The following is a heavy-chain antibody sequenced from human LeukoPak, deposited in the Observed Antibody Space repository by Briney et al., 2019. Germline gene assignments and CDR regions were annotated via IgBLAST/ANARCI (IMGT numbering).Heavy chain of an antibody. CDR2: IIPILGIA. V-gene: IGHV1-69*04. CDR1: GGTFSSYA. D-gene: IGHD3-10*01. CDR3: ARGSSGYFDY. Sequence: SVKVSCKDSGGTFSSYAISWVRQAPGQGLEWMGRIIPILGIANYAQKFQGRVTITADKSTSTAYMELSSLRSEDTAVYYCARGSSGYFDYWGQGTLVTVSS. J-gene: IGHJ4*02.